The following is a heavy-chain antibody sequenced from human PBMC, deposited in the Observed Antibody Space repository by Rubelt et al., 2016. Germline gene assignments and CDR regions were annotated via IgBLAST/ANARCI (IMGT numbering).Heavy chain of an antibody. V-gene: IGHV4-39*07. CDR1: GGSISSSTYY. CDR3: ARPLGFNYYNGMDV. CDR2: IHPSGST. J-gene: IGHJ6*02. Sequence: QLQLQESGPRLVKPSETLSLTCTVSGGSISSSTYYWGWIRQPPGKGLEWIGEIHPSGSTNYNPSLKSRVTISADTSKNQSSRKLGSVTAADTAVYYCARPLGFNYYNGMDVWGQGTTVTVSS.